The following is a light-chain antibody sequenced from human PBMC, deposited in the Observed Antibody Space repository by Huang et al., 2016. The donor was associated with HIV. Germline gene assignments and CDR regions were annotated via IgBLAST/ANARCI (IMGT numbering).Light chain of an antibody. CDR2: LGS. CDR1: QSLLHNNGYNY. J-gene: IGKJ2*01. V-gene: IGKV2-28*01. CDR3: MQALESPR. Sequence: DIVMTQSPLSLSVTPGEPASISCRSSQSLLHNNGYNYLDWYLQKPGQSPQLLIYLGSNRASGVPDRFSGSGSGTDFTLKISRVEAEDVGVYYCMQALESPRFGQGTNLEIK.